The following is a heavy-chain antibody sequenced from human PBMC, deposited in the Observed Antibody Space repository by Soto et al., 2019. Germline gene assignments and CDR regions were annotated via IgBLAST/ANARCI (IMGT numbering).Heavy chain of an antibody. CDR1: GFTFSSYS. D-gene: IGHD3-10*01. CDR2: ISSSSSYI. Sequence: GESLKISCAASGFTFSSYSMNWVRQAPGKGLEWVSSISSSSSYIYYADSVKGRFTISRDNAKNSLYLQMNSLRAEDTAVYYCARDTLPRGDYYYGMDVWGQGTTVTVSS. J-gene: IGHJ6*02. V-gene: IGHV3-21*01. CDR3: ARDTLPRGDYYYGMDV.